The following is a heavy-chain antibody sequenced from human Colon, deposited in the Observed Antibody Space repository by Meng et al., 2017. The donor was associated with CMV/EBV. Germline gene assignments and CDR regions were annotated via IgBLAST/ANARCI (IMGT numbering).Heavy chain of an antibody. CDR1: GGSIRSGDFY. Sequence: SCTVSGGSIRSGDFYWGWIRQPPGRGLEWLGYMYNSGSTYYNPALKSRVTISADTSKNQFSLKLGSVTAADTAVYYCARETMAADGLTVDPWGQGTRVTVSS. J-gene: IGHJ5*02. CDR2: MYNSGST. V-gene: IGHV4-30-4*01. D-gene: IGHD6-13*01. CDR3: ARETMAADGLTVDP.